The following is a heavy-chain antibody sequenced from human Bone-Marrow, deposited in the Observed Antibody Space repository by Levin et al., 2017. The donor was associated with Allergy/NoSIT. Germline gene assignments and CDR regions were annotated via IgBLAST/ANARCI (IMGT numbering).Heavy chain of an antibody. CDR2: ISYDGSNK. D-gene: IGHD3-22*01. CDR1: GFTFSSYA. CDR3: AREVTYYYDSSGRSFDY. V-gene: IGHV3-30*04. J-gene: IGHJ4*02. Sequence: GGSLRLSCAASGFTFSSYAMHWVRQAPGKGLEWVAVISYDGSNKYYADSVKGRFTISRDNSKNTLYLQMNSLRAEDTAVYYCAREVTYYYDSSGRSFDYWGQGTLVTVSS.